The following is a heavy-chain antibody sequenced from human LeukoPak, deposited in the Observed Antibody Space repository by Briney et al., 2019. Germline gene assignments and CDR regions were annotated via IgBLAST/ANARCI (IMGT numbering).Heavy chain of an antibody. D-gene: IGHD4-17*01. CDR1: GYTFTSYA. Sequence: ASVEVSCKASGYTFTSYAMHWVRQAPGQRLEWMGWINAGNGNTKYSQKFQGRVTITRDTSASTAYMELSSLRSEDTAVYYCARVFYGDYGMDVWGQGTTVTVSS. J-gene: IGHJ6*02. CDR2: INAGNGNT. V-gene: IGHV1-3*01. CDR3: ARVFYGDYGMDV.